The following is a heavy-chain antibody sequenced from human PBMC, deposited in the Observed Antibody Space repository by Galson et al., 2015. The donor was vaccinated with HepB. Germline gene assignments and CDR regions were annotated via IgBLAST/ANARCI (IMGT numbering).Heavy chain of an antibody. Sequence: SLRLSCAASGFDFRQYGMDWVRQAPGKGLEWVSMLSYDGSNQFYIESVRGRFTISRDVSKNTLYLQMNSLRAEDTAVYYCARDPDDTNGYYLTFEYWGQGSLVTVSS. CDR1: GFDFRQYG. V-gene: IGHV3-30*03. CDR2: LSYDGSNQ. CDR3: ARDPDDTNGYYLTFEY. D-gene: IGHD3-22*01. J-gene: IGHJ4*02.